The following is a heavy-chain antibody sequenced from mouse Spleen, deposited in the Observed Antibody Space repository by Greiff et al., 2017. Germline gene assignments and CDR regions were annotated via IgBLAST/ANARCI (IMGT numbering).Heavy chain of an antibody. J-gene: IGHJ2*01. Sequence: EVKVVESGGGLVQSGRSLRLSCATSGFTFSDFYMEWVRQAPGKGLEWIAASRNKANDYTTEYSASVKGRFIVSRDTSQSILYLQMNALRAEDTAIYYCARDGPGAPFDYWGQGTTLTVSS. V-gene: IGHV7-1*01. CDR1: GFTFSDFY. CDR2: SRNKANDYTT. CDR3: ARDGPGAPFDY. D-gene: IGHD4-1*01.